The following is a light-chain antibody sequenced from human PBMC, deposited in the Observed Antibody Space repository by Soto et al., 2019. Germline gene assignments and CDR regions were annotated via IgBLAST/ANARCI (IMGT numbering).Light chain of an antibody. CDR1: SSNIGGNS. CDR3: ATWDDSLNGPV. CDR2: SNN. V-gene: IGLV1-44*01. J-gene: IGLJ3*02. Sequence: QSVLTQPPSASGTPGQRVTISCSGSSSNIGGNSVHWYQQLPGTAPRLLIYSNNQRPSGVPDRFSGSKSGTSASLAISGLQSEDEAGYYCATWDDSLNGPVFGGGTKLTVL.